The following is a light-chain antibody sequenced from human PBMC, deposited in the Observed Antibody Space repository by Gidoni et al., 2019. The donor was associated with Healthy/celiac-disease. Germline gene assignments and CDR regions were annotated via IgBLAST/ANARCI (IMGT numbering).Light chain of an antibody. V-gene: IGLV2-14*01. CDR2: EVS. J-gene: IGLJ3*02. CDR3: SSYTSSSTLLVV. CDR1: SSDVGGYHY. Sequence: QSALTQPASVSGSPGQSITISCTGTSSDVGGYHYVSWYQQHPGKAPKLMIYEVSNRPSGVPDRFSGSKSGNTASLTISGLQAEDEADYYCSSYTSSSTLLVVFGGGTKLTVL.